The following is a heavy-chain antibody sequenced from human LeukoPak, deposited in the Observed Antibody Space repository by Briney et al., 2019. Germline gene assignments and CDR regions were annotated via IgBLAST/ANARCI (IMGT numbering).Heavy chain of an antibody. CDR3: ARRFGDSSGYYFRSYFYYYMDV. CDR1: GGSFSGYY. V-gene: IGHV4-34*01. Sequence: SETLSLTCAVYGGSFSGYYWSWIRQPPGKGLEWIGEINHSGSTNYNPSLKSRVTISVDTSKNQFSLKLSSVTAADTAVYCCARRFGDSSGYYFRSYFYYYMDVWGKGTTVTISS. CDR2: INHSGST. J-gene: IGHJ6*03. D-gene: IGHD3-22*01.